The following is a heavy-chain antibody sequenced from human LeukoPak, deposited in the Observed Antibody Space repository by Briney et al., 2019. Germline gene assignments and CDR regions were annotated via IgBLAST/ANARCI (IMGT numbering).Heavy chain of an antibody. Sequence: GGSLRLSCAASGFTFSSYGMHWVRQAPGKGLEWVAFIRYDGSNKYYADSVKGRFTISRDNSKNTLYLQMNSLRAEDTAVYYCASYYYDSSGGGGLGYWGQGTLVTVSS. CDR3: ASYYYDSSGGGGLGY. V-gene: IGHV3-30*02. D-gene: IGHD3-22*01. CDR1: GFTFSSYG. J-gene: IGHJ4*02. CDR2: IRYDGSNK.